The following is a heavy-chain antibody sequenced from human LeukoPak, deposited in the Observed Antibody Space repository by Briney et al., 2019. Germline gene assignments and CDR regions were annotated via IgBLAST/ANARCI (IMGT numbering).Heavy chain of an antibody. Sequence: PGGSLRLSCAASGFTFSSYWMSWVRQAPGKGLKWVANIKQDGSEKYYVDSVKGRFTISRDNAKNSLYLQMNSLRAEDTAVYYCARDVRDIVVVTAYFDYWGQGTLVTVSS. CDR3: ARDVRDIVVVTAYFDY. J-gene: IGHJ4*02. CDR1: GFTFSSYW. CDR2: IKQDGSEK. D-gene: IGHD2-21*02. V-gene: IGHV3-7*01.